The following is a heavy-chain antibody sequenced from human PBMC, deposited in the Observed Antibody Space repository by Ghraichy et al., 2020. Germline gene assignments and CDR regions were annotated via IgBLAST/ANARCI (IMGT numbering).Heavy chain of an antibody. V-gene: IGHV4-59*01. Sequence: SETLSLTCTVSGGSIRRYYWSWIRQSPGKGLEWIGYISYSGSPNYNPSLRGRVTMSIDTSQNQFSLWLSSLTAADTALYYCAAGDILPGYYEAFDYWGQGALVTVSS. D-gene: IGHD3-9*01. CDR2: ISYSGSP. CDR3: AAGDILPGYYEAFDY. CDR1: GGSIRRYY. J-gene: IGHJ4*02.